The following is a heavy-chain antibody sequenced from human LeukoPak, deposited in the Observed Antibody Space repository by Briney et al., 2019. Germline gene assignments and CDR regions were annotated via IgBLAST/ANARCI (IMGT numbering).Heavy chain of an antibody. D-gene: IGHD3-3*01. J-gene: IGHJ4*02. CDR2: IKQDGSEK. V-gene: IGHV3-7*01. CDR1: GFTFSSYW. Sequence: GGSLRLSCAASGFTFSSYWMSWVRQAPGKGLEWVANIKQDGSEKYYVDSVKGRFTISRDNAKNSLYLQMNSLRAEDTAVYYCARDLRDFWSGYSPNDFDYWGQGTLVTVSS. CDR3: ARDLRDFWSGYSPNDFDY.